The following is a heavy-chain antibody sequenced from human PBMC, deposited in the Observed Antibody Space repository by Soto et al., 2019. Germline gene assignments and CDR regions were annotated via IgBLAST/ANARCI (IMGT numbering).Heavy chain of an antibody. J-gene: IGHJ6*02. Sequence: PGESLKISCKGSGYSFTSYWIGWVRQTPGKGLEWMGIIYPGDSDTRYSPSFQGQVTISADKSISTAYLQWSSLKASDTAMYYCARGCSGGSSCSMDYYYYGMDVWGQGTTVTVSS. CDR1: GYSFTSYW. V-gene: IGHV5-51*01. CDR3: ARGCSGGSSCSMDYYYYGMDV. CDR2: IYPGDSDT. D-gene: IGHD2-15*01.